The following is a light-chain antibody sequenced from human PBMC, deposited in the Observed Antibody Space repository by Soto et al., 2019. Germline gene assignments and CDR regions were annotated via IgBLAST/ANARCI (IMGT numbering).Light chain of an antibody. CDR2: GAS. CDR1: QSVGSNY. V-gene: IGKV3-20*01. J-gene: IGKJ1*01. CDR3: QQYGSSSWT. Sequence: EIVLTQSPGTLSLSPGERATLSCRASQSVGSNYLAWYQQKPGQAPRILIFGASSRATGIPDRFSGSGSGTDFTLTISRLEPEDFEVYYCQQYGSSSWTFGQGTKVDIK.